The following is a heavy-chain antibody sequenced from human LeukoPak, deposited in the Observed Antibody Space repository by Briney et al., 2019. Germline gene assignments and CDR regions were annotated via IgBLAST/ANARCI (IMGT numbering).Heavy chain of an antibody. V-gene: IGHV1-18*01. Sequence: ASVKVSCKASGYTFTSYGISWVRQAPGQGLEWMGWISAYNGNTNYAQKLQGRVTMTTDTSPSTASMELRGLRSADTAVYYCAAAKYDFWSGYPFFDYWGQGTLVTVSS. CDR3: AAAKYDFWSGYPFFDY. J-gene: IGHJ4*02. CDR1: GYTFTSYG. CDR2: ISAYNGNT. D-gene: IGHD3-3*01.